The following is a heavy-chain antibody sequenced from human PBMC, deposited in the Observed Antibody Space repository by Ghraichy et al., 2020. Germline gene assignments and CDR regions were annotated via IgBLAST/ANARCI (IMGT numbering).Heavy chain of an antibody. Sequence: SETLSLTCTVSGGSISSSSYYWGWIRQPPGKGLEWIGSIYYSGSTYYNPSLKSRVTISVDTSKNQFSLKLSSVTAADTAVYYCARREALGYSSSWDDYWGQGTLVTVSS. J-gene: IGHJ4*02. CDR2: IYYSGST. V-gene: IGHV4-39*01. CDR3: ARREALGYSSSWDDY. CDR1: GGSISSSSYY. D-gene: IGHD6-13*01.